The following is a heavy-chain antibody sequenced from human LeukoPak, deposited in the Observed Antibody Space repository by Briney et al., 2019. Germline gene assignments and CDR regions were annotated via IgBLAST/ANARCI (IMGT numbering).Heavy chain of an antibody. V-gene: IGHV3-23*01. CDR2: ITGRGVAT. Sequence: GGSLRLSCAASGFTFSSFALAWVRQTPEKGLEWVAAITGRGVATHYAASVKGRLTISRDNSKNTVYLQMNSLRAEDTAVYFCGSDPNGDYVGALGYWGRGTLVTVSS. CDR3: GSDPNGDYVGALGY. CDR1: GFTFSSFA. D-gene: IGHD2-8*01. J-gene: IGHJ4*01.